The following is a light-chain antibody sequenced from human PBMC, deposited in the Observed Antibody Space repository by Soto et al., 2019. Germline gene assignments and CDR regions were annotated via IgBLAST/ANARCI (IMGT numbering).Light chain of an antibody. V-gene: IGLV2-14*01. CDR1: SSDVGGYNY. CDR3: SSYTSSSTLGHVV. CDR2: DVS. J-gene: IGLJ2*01. Sequence: QSALTQPASVSGSPGQSITISCTGTSSDVGGYNYVSWYQQHPGKAPKFMIYDVSNRPSGVSNRFSGSKSGNTASLTISGLQAEDEADYYCSSYTSSSTLGHVVFGGGTKLTAL.